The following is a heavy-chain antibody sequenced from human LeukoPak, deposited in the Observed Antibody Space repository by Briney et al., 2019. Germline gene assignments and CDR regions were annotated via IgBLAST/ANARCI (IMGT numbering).Heavy chain of an antibody. D-gene: IGHD4-23*01. Sequence: GESLKISFKGSGYSFTSYWIGWVRQMPGKGLEWMGIIYPGDSDTRYSPSFQGQVTISADKSISTAYLQWSSLKASDTAMYYCARSPNDYGGNFDYWGQGTLVTVSS. CDR3: ARSPNDYGGNFDY. CDR2: IYPGDSDT. CDR1: GYSFTSYW. J-gene: IGHJ4*02. V-gene: IGHV5-51*01.